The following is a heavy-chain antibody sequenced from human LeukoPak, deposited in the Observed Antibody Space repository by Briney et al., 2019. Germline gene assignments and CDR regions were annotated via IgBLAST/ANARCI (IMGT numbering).Heavy chain of an antibody. Sequence: GGSPRLSCAASGFTFSIYAMSWVRQAPGKGLQWVSGISGSGETAYYADSVKGRFTIFRDNPKNTLYLQMNSLRAEDTAVYYCAKDYDSSGYYILDYWGQGTLVTVSS. D-gene: IGHD3-22*01. J-gene: IGHJ4*02. CDR2: ISGSGETA. CDR1: GFTFSIYA. V-gene: IGHV3-23*01. CDR3: AKDYDSSGYYILDY.